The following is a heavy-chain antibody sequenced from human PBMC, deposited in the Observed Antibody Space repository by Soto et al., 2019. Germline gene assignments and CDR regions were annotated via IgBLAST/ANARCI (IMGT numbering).Heavy chain of an antibody. CDR2: TYYSGST. D-gene: IGHD1-26*01. J-gene: IGHJ4*02. Sequence: QVQLQESGPGLVKPSQTLSLTCTVPGVSISSGGYYWSWIRQHPGKGLEWIGYTYYSGSTYYNPSLQGRVTISGDTAKNQVSLEPSFVTGADTAVYYCARWVGATFFDYWGQGTLVTVSS. V-gene: IGHV4-31*03. CDR1: GVSISSGGYY. CDR3: ARWVGATFFDY.